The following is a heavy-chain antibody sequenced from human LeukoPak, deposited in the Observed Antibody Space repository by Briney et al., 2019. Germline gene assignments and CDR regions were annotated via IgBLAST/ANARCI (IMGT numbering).Heavy chain of an antibody. Sequence: GGSLRLSCAASGFTFSTSGMHWVRQAPGKGLEWVAVMSSGGNKEYYADSVRDRFTISGDNSNNTLSLQMNSLRAEDTAVYYCAKGLRGYYYFDYWGQGTLVTVSS. D-gene: IGHD5-18*01. V-gene: IGHV3-30*18. CDR3: AKGLRGYYYFDY. CDR2: MSSGGNKE. J-gene: IGHJ4*02. CDR1: GFTFSTSG.